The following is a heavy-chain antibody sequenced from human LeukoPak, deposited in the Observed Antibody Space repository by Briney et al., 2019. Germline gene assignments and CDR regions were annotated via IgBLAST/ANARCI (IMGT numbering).Heavy chain of an antibody. D-gene: IGHD5-18*01. CDR3: ARDKSTLKTCDSYGCDYYYYYMDV. Sequence: ASVKVSCKTSGYTFSSYGITRVRQAPGQGLEWMGWINPKSGDTNSAQKFQGRVTMTRDTSISTAYMELNRLTSDDTAVYYCARDKSTLKTCDSYGCDYYYYYMDVWGKGTTVTISS. J-gene: IGHJ6*03. CDR1: GYTFSSYG. CDR2: INPKSGDT. V-gene: IGHV1-2*02.